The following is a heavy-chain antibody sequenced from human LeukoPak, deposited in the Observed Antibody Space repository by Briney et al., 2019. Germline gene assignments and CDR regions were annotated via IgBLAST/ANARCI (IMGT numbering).Heavy chain of an antibody. J-gene: IGHJ4*02. CDR1: GGSISTYY. Sequence: SETLSLTCEVSGGSISTYYWSWIRQPPGKGLEWIGCIYYSGTTNSNPSLKSRVTISVDTSKNQFSLKLSSVTAAVTAVYYCARGLDYFDSSGYVDYWGQGTLVTVSS. CDR3: ARGLDYFDSSGYVDY. V-gene: IGHV4-59*01. CDR2: IYYSGTT. D-gene: IGHD3-22*01.